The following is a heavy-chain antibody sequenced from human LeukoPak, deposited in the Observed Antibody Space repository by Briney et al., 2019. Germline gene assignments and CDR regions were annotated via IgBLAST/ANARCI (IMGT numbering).Heavy chain of an antibody. J-gene: IGHJ4*02. CDR2: IYYSGST. Sequence: SETLSLTCTVSGGSISSYYWSWIRQPPGTGLEWIGYIYYSGSTNYNPSLKSRVTISVDTSKNQFSLKLSSVTAADTAVYYCASSVAGAGKVHYWGQGTLVTVSS. V-gene: IGHV4-59*08. CDR1: GGSISSYY. D-gene: IGHD6-13*01. CDR3: ASSVAGAGKVHY.